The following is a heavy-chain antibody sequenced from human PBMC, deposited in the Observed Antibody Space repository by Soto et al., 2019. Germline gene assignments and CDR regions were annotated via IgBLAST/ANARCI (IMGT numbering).Heavy chain of an antibody. Sequence: QVQLQESGPGLVKPSETLSLSCTVSGASISSYYWTWIRQPPGKGLEWIGHIYYRGSTNYNPSLKSRVTISVDTSKNQPSLKLSSVTAADTAVYYCARVRDCSGGSCYSWWFDPWGQGTLVTVSS. CDR2: IYYRGST. D-gene: IGHD2-15*01. V-gene: IGHV4-59*01. CDR1: GASISSYY. CDR3: ARVRDCSGGSCYSWWFDP. J-gene: IGHJ5*02.